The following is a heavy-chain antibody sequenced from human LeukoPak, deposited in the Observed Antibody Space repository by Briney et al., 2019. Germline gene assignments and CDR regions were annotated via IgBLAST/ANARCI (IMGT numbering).Heavy chain of an antibody. V-gene: IGHV3-9*03. CDR3: AKVSAAGSFFDY. CDR1: GFTFADYA. D-gene: IGHD6-13*01. Sequence: GGSLRLSCAASGFTFADYAMHWVRQAPGKGLEWVSGISWNSGSIGYADSVKGRFTISRDNAKNSLYLQMNSLRAEDMALYYCAKVSAAGSFFDYWGQGTLVTVSS. CDR2: ISWNSGSI. J-gene: IGHJ4*02.